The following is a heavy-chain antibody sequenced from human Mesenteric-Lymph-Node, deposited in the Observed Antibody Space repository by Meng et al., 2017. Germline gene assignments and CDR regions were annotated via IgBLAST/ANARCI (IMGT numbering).Heavy chain of an antibody. V-gene: IGHV4-34*01. D-gene: IGHD6-19*01. Sequence: QVQLQQLGAGLLKPAETLSLTCAVYGGSFSGYYWSWIRQPPGKGLEWIGEINHSGSTNYNPSLKSRVTISVDTSKNQFSLKLSSVTAADTAVYYCARGGLYSSGWYGYWGQGTLVTVSS. J-gene: IGHJ4*02. CDR1: GGSFSGYY. CDR3: ARGGLYSSGWYGY. CDR2: INHSGST.